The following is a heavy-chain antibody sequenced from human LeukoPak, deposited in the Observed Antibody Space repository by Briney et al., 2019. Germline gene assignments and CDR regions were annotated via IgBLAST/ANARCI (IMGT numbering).Heavy chain of an antibody. CDR1: GIALSSYS. Sequence: PGGSLRLSCAASGIALSSYSMNWVRQAPGKGLEWVSSISSSSSYIYYADSVKGRFTISRDNAKNSLYLQMNSLRAEDTAVYYCARDCYDILTGYSVLWYFDLWGRGTLVTVSS. V-gene: IGHV3-21*01. D-gene: IGHD3-9*01. CDR3: ARDCYDILTGYSVLWYFDL. CDR2: ISSSSSYI. J-gene: IGHJ2*01.